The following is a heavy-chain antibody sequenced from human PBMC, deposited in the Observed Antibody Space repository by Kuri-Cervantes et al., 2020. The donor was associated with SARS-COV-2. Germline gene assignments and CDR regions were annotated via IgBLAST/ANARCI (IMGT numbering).Heavy chain of an antibody. CDR1: GFTFNSHA. V-gene: IGHV3-30-3*01. Sequence: GESLKISCTASGFTFNSHAMHWVRQAPGQGLEWVTVISYHGINKYYTDSVKGRFTISRDNSKNTLYPQMNSLRAGDTAVYYCAREEFCKDTNCYTVIDYWGQGTLVTVSS. CDR2: ISYHGINK. D-gene: IGHD2-2*02. CDR3: AREEFCKDTNCYTVIDY. J-gene: IGHJ4*02.